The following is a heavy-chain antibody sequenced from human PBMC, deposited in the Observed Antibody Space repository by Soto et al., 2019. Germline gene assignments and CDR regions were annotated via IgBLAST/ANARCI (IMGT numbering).Heavy chain of an antibody. Sequence: QVQLVQSGAEVKKPGASVKVSCKASGYTFTSYGISWVRQAPGQGLEWMGWISAYNGNTNYAQKLQGRVTMTTDTSTSTADMELRSLRSDDTAVYYCARAVRRFPAYYYGRDVWGQGTTVTVSS. CDR2: ISAYNGNT. CDR3: ARAVRRFPAYYYGRDV. J-gene: IGHJ6*02. V-gene: IGHV1-18*01. D-gene: IGHD3-3*01. CDR1: GYTFTSYG.